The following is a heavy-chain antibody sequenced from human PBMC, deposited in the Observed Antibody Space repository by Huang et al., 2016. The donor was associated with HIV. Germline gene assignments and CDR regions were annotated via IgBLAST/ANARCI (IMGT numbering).Heavy chain of an antibody. V-gene: IGHV1-3*01. CDR2: INGDGLT. Sequence: NFLTYALHWVRQAPGQRLGWMGWINGDGLTKYSQKFRGRVTITRDRSASTVYVDFKSLTYEDTAVYYCARDKEAGTPFFDPWGQGTLVTVSS. CDR3: ARDKEAGTPFFDP. CDR1: NFLTYA. D-gene: IGHD6-19*01. J-gene: IGHJ5*02.